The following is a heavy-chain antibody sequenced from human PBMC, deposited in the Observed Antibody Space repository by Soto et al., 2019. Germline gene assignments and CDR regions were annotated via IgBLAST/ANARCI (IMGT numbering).Heavy chain of an antibody. J-gene: IGHJ5*02. CDR1: GYSISSGYY. CDR2: IYHSGST. D-gene: IGHD3-22*01. CDR3: ARVLHYYDSSGPSNWFDP. Sequence: SETLSLTCAVSGYSISSGYYWGWIRQPPGKGLEWIGSIYHSGSTYYNPSLKSRVTISVDTSKNQFSLKLSSVTAADTAVYYCARVLHYYDSSGPSNWFDPWGQGTLVTVSS. V-gene: IGHV4-38-2*01.